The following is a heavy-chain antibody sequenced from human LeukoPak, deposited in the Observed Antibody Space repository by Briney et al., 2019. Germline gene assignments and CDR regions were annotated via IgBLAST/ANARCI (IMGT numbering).Heavy chain of an antibody. J-gene: IGHJ4*02. Sequence: PGGSLRLSCAVSGFTFSSYWMNWVRQAPGKGLQWMANIKEDGTKKNYVDSVKGRFTISRDNAKNSLYLEMNSLRAEDTAVYYCLEVQYGYWGQGTRVSVSS. CDR2: IKEDGTKK. D-gene: IGHD1-1*01. CDR1: GFTFSSYW. V-gene: IGHV3-7*05. CDR3: LEVQYGY.